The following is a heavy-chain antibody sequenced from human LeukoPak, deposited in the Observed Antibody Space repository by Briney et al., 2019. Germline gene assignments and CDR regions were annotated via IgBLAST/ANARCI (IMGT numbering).Heavy chain of an antibody. CDR2: IRYDENTK. D-gene: IGHD5-24*01. J-gene: IGHJ4*02. CDR3: AKENTRDGYRHFHY. V-gene: IGHV3-30*02. Sequence: PGGSLRLSCTASGFTFSSYGMQWVRQASGKGLEWVACIRYDENTKYYADSVKGRFTVSRDNSENTLFLQMNSLSPEDTAVYYCAKENTRDGYRHFHYWGQGTLVTVSS. CDR1: GFTFSSYG.